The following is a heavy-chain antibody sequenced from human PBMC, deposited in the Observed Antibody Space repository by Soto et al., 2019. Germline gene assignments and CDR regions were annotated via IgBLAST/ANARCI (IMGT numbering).Heavy chain of an antibody. CDR2: IYYSGTT. V-gene: IGHV4-59*01. Sequence: SENLSLTCTVAGGSISGYWWSWIRQPPGTGLEWIGYIYYSGTTTYNPPLKSRVPISVDTSKNQFPLKLSSVTAADTAVYYCARDRRGGYGSSGYSQDGMDVWAQG. J-gene: IGHJ6*02. D-gene: IGHD6-13*01. CDR3: ARDRRGGYGSSGYSQDGMDV. CDR1: GGSISGYW.